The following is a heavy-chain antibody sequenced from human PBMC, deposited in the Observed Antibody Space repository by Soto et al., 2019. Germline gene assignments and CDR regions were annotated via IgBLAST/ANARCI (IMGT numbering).Heavy chain of an antibody. V-gene: IGHV1-3*04. D-gene: IGHD2-15*01. CDR3: VRGSCSAGGCYSFYFDY. CDR1: GYTFTSYA. Sequence: QVQLVQSGAEVKKPGASVKVSCKASGYTFTSYAMHWVRQAPGQRLEWMGWINTGKGHTEYSQKFQGRVTITRDTSASTAYMELSSLRSEDTAVYFCVRGSCSAGGCYSFYFDYWGQGTLVTVSS. J-gene: IGHJ4*02. CDR2: INTGKGHT.